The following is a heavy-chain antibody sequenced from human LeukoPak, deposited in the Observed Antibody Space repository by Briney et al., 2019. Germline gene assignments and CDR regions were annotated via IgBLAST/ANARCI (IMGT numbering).Heavy chain of an antibody. CDR2: INPIFGTA. J-gene: IGHJ4*02. Sequence: ASVKVSCKASGGTFSSYAISWVRQAPGQGLEWMGGINPIFGTANYAQKFQGRVTITADESTSTAYMELSSLRSEDTAVYYCAISDEYSSSWYSSYYWGQGTLVTVSS. V-gene: IGHV1-69*13. CDR3: AISDEYSSSWYSSYY. D-gene: IGHD6-13*01. CDR1: GGTFSSYA.